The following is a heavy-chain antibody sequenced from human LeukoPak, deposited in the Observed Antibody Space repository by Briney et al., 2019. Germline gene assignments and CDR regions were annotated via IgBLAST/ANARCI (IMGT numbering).Heavy chain of an antibody. D-gene: IGHD5-24*01. CDR1: GFIFSSYS. CDR3: ARDGSPEASINYFDT. CDR2: ISSRSTII. Sequence: PGGSLRLSCAASGFIFSSYSMNWVRQAPGKGLEWVSYISSRSTIIYYAESVKGRFSISRDKAKNLVFLQMNSLRADDTALYYCARDGSPEASINYFDTWGQGTPVTVSS. V-gene: IGHV3-48*01. J-gene: IGHJ5*02.